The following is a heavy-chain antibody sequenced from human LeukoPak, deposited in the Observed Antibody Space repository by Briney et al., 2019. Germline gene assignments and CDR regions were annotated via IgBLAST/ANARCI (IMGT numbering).Heavy chain of an antibody. CDR3: AREGWGIAAANSWFDP. D-gene: IGHD6-13*01. CDR2: ISAYNGNT. V-gene: IGHV1-18*04. Sequence: GASVKVSCEASGYTFTSYGISWVRQAPGQGLEWMGWISAYNGNTNYAQKLQGRVTMTTDTSTSTAYMELRSLRSDDTAVYYCAREGWGIAAANSWFDPWGQGTLVTVSS. CDR1: GYTFTSYG. J-gene: IGHJ5*02.